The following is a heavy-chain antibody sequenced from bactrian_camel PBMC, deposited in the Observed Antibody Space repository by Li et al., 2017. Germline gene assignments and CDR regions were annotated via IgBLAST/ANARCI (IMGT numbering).Heavy chain of an antibody. Sequence: HVQLVESGGGSVQAGGSLRLSCAASGYTYSSYCMGWFRQAPGKGLERVSAINSGGGSTYYADSVKGRFTISRDNAKNTLYLQLNSLKTEDTAMYYCANRGTYCSGGYCYGSGYWGQGTQVTVS. CDR1: GYTYSSYC. D-gene: IGHD2*01. CDR2: INSGGGST. CDR3: ANRGTYCSGGYCYGSGY. J-gene: IGHJ6*01. V-gene: IGHV3S1*01.